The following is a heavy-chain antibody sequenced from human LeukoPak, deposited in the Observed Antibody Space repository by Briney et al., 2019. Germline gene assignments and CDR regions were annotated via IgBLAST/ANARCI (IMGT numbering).Heavy chain of an antibody. J-gene: IGHJ6*02. D-gene: IGHD1-26*01. CDR1: GGSISSGDYY. Sequence: PSETLSLTCTVSGGSISSGDYYWSWIRQPPGKGLEWIGYIYHSGSTYYNPSLKSRVTISVDTSKNQFSLKLSSVTAADTAVYYCARGAPLGYSGSYYYHYGMDVWGQGTTVTVSS. CDR3: ARGAPLGYSGSYYYHYGMDV. CDR2: IYHSGST. V-gene: IGHV4-30-4*02.